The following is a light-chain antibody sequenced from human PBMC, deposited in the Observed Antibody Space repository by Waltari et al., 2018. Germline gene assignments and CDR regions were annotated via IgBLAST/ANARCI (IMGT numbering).Light chain of an antibody. V-gene: IGKV3-15*01. CDR2: GAS. Sequence: EIVMTQSPATLSVSPGERATLSCRASQSVSSNLAWYQQKPGQAPRLLIYGASTRATGIPARFSGSGSGTEFTLTISSLQSEDFAVYYCQQCNNWPWTFGQRTKVEIK. CDR3: QQCNNWPWT. CDR1: QSVSSN. J-gene: IGKJ1*01.